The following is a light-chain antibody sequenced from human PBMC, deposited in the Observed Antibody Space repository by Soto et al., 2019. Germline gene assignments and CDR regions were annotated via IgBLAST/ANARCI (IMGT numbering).Light chain of an antibody. CDR3: QHRT. Sequence: DIQMTQSPSTLSAPVGYRFTTTCRASQRISSWLAWYQQKPGKAPKLLIYDASSLQSGVPSRFSGSGSGTEFTLTISSLQSEDFATYYCQHRTFGQGTKVDIK. V-gene: IGKV1-5*01. CDR1: QRISSW. CDR2: DAS. J-gene: IGKJ1*01.